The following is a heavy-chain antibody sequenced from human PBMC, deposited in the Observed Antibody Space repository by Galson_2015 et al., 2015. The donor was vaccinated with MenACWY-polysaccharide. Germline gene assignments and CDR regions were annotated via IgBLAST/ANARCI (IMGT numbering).Heavy chain of an antibody. J-gene: IGHJ5*02. V-gene: IGHV4-4*02. Sequence: KGLEWIGDIHYSGRTNYNPSLRSRFTISVDKSKNQFSLKLSSVTAADTAVYYCARDYYGSESYIGVWSDPWGQGTLVTVSS. CDR3: ARDYYGSESYIGVWSDP. CDR2: IHYSGRT. D-gene: IGHD3-10*01.